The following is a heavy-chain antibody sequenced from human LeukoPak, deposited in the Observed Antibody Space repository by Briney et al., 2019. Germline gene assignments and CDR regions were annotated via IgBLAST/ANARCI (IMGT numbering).Heavy chain of an antibody. Sequence: ASVKVSCKASAYTFTGYFMHWVRQAPGQGLEWLGWINPNSGDTKYSRKYQGRVTMTRDTSISTAYMEVTRLRSDDTAVYYCATSGSYSPKFDYWGQGTSVTVS. CDR2: INPNSGDT. D-gene: IGHD3-10*01. J-gene: IGHJ4*02. CDR1: AYTFTGYF. CDR3: ATSGSYSPKFDY. V-gene: IGHV1-2*02.